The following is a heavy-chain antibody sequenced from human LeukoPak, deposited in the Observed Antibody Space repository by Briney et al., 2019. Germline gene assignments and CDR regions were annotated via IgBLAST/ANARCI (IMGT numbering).Heavy chain of an antibody. J-gene: IGHJ4*02. CDR2: IYYSGST. CDR3: ARGGYYDSSRFFDY. V-gene: IGHV4-59*01. D-gene: IGHD3-22*01. Sequence: SETLSLTCTVSGGSISSYYWSWIRQPPGKGLEWIGYIYYSGSTNYSPSLKSRVTISVDTSKNQFSLKLSSVTAADTAMYYCARGGYYDSSRFFDYWGQGTLVTVSS. CDR1: GGSISSYY.